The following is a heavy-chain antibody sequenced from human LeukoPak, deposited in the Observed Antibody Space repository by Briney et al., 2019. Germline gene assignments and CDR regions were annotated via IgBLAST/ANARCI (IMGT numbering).Heavy chain of an antibody. CDR1: GGSFSGYY. CDR2: INHSGST. J-gene: IGHJ5*02. Sequence: KPSETLSLTCAVYGGSFSGYYWSWIRQPPGKGLEWIGEINHSGSTNYNPSLKSRVTISVDTSKNQFSLKLSSVTAADTAVYYCARGDRSSSWYWFDPWGQGTLVTVSS. D-gene: IGHD6-13*01. V-gene: IGHV4-34*01. CDR3: ARGDRSSSWYWFDP.